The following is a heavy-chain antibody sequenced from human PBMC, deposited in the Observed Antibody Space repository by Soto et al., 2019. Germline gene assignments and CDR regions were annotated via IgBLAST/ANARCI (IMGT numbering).Heavy chain of an antibody. V-gene: IGHV3-74*01. CDR2: INSDGSST. Sequence: PGGSLRLSCAASGFTFSSYWMHWVRQAPGKGLVWVSRINSDGSSTSYADSVKGRFTISRDNAKNTLYLQMNSLRAEDTAVYYCVREWGCSSTVYSQSGYWGQGTLVTV. CDR1: GFTFSSYW. D-gene: IGHD2-2*01. CDR3: VREWGCSSTVYSQSGY. J-gene: IGHJ4*02.